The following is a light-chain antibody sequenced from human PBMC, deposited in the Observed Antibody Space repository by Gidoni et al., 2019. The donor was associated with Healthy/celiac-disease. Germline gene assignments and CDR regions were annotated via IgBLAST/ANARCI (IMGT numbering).Light chain of an antibody. CDR1: QSVLYSSNNKNY. V-gene: IGKV4-1*01. J-gene: IGKJ2*01. CDR3: QQYYSTPLYT. CDR2: WAS. Sequence: DIVMTQSPDSLAVSLGERATLNCKYSQSVLYSSNNKNYLAWYQQKPGQPPKLLIYWASTRESGVPDRFSGSGSGTDFTLTISSLQAEDVAVYYCQQYYSTPLYTFGQXTKLEIK.